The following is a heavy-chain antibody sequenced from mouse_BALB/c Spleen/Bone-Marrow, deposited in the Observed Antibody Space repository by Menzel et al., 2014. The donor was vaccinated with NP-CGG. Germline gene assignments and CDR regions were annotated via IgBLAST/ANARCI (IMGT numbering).Heavy chain of an antibody. CDR1: GYSFTNYY. Sequence: QVQLKESRAELVKPGASVKLSCKASGYSFTNYYMYWVKQWPGQGLEWIGEINPSNGGTNFNEKFKSKATLTVDKSSSTAFMQLSSLTSEDSTVYYCTRSNYGYWFFDVWGAGTTVTVSS. CDR3: TRSNYGYWFFDV. D-gene: IGHD1-1*01. V-gene: IGHV1S81*02. J-gene: IGHJ1*01. CDR2: INPSNGGT.